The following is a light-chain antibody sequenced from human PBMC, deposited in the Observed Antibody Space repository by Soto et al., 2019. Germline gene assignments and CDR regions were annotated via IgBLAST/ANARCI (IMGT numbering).Light chain of an antibody. J-gene: IGLJ1*01. V-gene: IGLV2-14*01. Sequence: QSVLAQPASVSGSPGQSITISCSGTRSDIGSYNYVAWYQQFPGKTPKILIYGVSNRPSGVSSRFSGSKSGNTASLTISGLQAEDEADYYCISYTGSSTYYVFGSGTKVT. CDR3: ISYTGSSTYYV. CDR2: GVS. CDR1: RSDIGSYNY.